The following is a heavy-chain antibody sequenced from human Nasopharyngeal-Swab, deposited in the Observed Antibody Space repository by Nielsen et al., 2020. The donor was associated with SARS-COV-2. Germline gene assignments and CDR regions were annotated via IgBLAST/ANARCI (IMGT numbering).Heavy chain of an antibody. J-gene: IGHJ4*02. CDR3: GRAGYYRIDY. CDR2: VNSDGSTK. CDR1: GFTFSSYL. Sequence: GESLKISCSASGFTFSSYLMQWVRPAPGKGLEWVARVNSDGSTKNHADSLQGRFSISSDNVKNEVYLQVSGLRGEDTAVYYCGRAGYYRIDYWGQGTLVTVSS. D-gene: IGHD2-15*01. V-gene: IGHV3-74*01.